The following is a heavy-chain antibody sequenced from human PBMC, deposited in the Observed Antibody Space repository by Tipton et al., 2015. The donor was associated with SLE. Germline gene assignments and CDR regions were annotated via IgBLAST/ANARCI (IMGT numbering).Heavy chain of an antibody. D-gene: IGHD6-13*01. CDR2: IKQDGSEK. J-gene: IGHJ6*02. CDR1: GFTFSSYW. V-gene: IGHV3-7*03. Sequence: SLRLSCAASGFTFSSYWMSWVRQAPGKGLEWVANIKQDGSEKYYVDSVKGRFTISRDNAKNSLYLQMNSLRAEDTAVYYCAKGRLAAVLGVVDVWGQGTTVTVSS. CDR3: AKGRLAAVLGVVDV.